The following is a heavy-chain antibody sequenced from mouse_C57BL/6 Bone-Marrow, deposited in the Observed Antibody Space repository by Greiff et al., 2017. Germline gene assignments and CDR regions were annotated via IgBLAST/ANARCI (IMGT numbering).Heavy chain of an antibody. Sequence: VQLQQSGPGLVKPSQSLSLTCSVNGYSITSGYYWNWIRQFPGNKLEWMGYISYDGSNNYNPSLKNRISITRDTSKNQFFLKLNSVTTEDTATYYCARGVYDYDVRFAYWGQGTLVTVSA. D-gene: IGHD2-4*01. V-gene: IGHV3-6*01. J-gene: IGHJ3*01. CDR3: ARGVYDYDVRFAY. CDR1: GYSITSGYY. CDR2: ISYDGSN.